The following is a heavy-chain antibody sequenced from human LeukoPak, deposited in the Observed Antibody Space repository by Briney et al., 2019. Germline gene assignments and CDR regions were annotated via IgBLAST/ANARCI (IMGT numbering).Heavy chain of an antibody. D-gene: IGHD1-26*01. Sequence: ASVTVSCKASGYIFTTCYMHWVRQAPGQGLEWMGVINTSGGSTTYAQRIQGRVTMTRDTSTSTVYMELSSLRSDDTAVYYCVREGSGTYYDYYSGLDVWGQGTTVTVSS. CDR3: VREGSGTYYDYYSGLDV. CDR1: GYIFTTCY. J-gene: IGHJ6*02. V-gene: IGHV1-46*01. CDR2: INTSGGST.